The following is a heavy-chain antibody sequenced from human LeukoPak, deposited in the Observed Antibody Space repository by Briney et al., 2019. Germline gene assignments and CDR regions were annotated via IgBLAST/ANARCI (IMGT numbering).Heavy chain of an antibody. CDR1: GFTFSSSG. V-gene: IGHV3-33*01. CDR3: ARDLGYLSS. CDR2: IWYDGSSK. J-gene: IGHJ5*02. Sequence: GGSLRLSCAASGFTFSSSGMHWVRQAPGKGLEWVALIWYDGSSKYYAGSVKGRFTISRDNSKNTLYLQMNSLRAEDTALYYCARDLGYLSSWGQGTLVTVSS. D-gene: IGHD2/OR15-2a*01.